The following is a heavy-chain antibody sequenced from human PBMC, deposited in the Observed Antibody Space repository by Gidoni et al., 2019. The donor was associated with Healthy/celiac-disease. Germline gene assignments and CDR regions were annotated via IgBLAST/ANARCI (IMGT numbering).Heavy chain of an antibody. V-gene: IGHV1-69*08. J-gene: IGHJ6*02. Sequence: QVQLVQSGAEVKKPGSSVKVSCKASGGTFSSYTISWVRQAPGQGLEWMGRIIPILGIANYAQKFQGRVTITADKSTSTAYMELSSLRSEDTAVYYCARERITMVRGVSYYYYGMDVWGQGTTVTVSS. CDR2: IIPILGIA. D-gene: IGHD3-10*01. CDR3: ARERITMVRGVSYYYYGMDV. CDR1: GGTFSSYT.